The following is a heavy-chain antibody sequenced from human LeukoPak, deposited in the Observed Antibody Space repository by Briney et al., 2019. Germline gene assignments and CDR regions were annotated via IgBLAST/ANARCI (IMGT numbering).Heavy chain of an antibody. CDR1: GGSISSYY. CDR2: IYTSGST. J-gene: IGHJ6*03. D-gene: IGHD4-17*01. V-gene: IGHV4-4*07. CDR3: ARAATVTTSHYYYYMDV. Sequence: SETLPLTCTVSGGSISSYYWSWVQQPAGKGLEWIGRIYTSGSTNYNPSLKSRVTMSVDTSKNQFSLKLSSVTAADTAVYYCARAATVTTSHYYYYMDVWGKGTTVTVSS.